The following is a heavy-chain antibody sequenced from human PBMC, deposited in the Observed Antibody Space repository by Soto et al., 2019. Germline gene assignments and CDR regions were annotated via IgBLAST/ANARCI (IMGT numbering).Heavy chain of an antibody. CDR3: ARGEKDIVATIDYYYYYMDV. V-gene: IGHV3-74*01. CDR1: GFTFSSYW. J-gene: IGHJ6*03. Sequence: GGSLRLSCAASGFTFSSYWMHWVRQAPGKGLVWVSRINSDGSSTSYADSVKGRFTISRDNAKNTLYLQMNSLRAEDTAVYYCARGEKDIVATIDYYYYYMDVWGKGTTVTAP. D-gene: IGHD5-12*01. CDR2: INSDGSST.